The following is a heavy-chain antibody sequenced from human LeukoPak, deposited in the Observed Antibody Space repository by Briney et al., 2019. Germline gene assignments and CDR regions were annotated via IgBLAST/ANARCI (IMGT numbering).Heavy chain of an antibody. V-gene: IGHV1-24*01. J-gene: IGHJ6*02. CDR2: FDTEDGET. D-gene: IGHD5-12*01. CDR3: ATGRIVATLYGMDV. CDR1: GYTLTELS. Sequence: GASVKVSCKVSGYTLTELSMHWVRQAPGKGLEWMGGFDTEDGETIYAQKFQGRVTMTEDTSTDTAYMELSSLRSEDTDVYYCATGRIVATLYGMDVWGQGTTVTVSS.